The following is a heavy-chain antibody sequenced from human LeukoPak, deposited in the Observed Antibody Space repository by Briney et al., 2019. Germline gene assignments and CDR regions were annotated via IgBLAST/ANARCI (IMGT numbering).Heavy chain of an antibody. CDR2: INNGASTI. V-gene: IGHV3-48*03. CDR1: GFTFSGYE. Sequence: GGSLRLSCAASGFTFSGYEMNWVRQAPGKGLEWVSYINNGASTIYYADSVKGRFTISRDNAKNSLYLQMNSLRAEDTAVYYCARAGPPAFDPWGQGTLVTVSS. CDR3: ARAGPPAFDP. J-gene: IGHJ5*02.